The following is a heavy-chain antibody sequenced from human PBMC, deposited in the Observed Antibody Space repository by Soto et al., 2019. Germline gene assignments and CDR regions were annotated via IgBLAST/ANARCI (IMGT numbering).Heavy chain of an antibody. CDR3: AASCVGCGGFNYYGMDV. CDR2: IYYSGTT. CDR1: GASISSGGYY. V-gene: IGHV4-31*03. D-gene: IGHD2-21*01. Sequence: QVQLQESGPGLVKPSQTLSLTCSVSGASISSGGYYWNWIRQHPGKGLEWIGYIYYSGTTYYNPSLKGRVTISVDTSKTQFSLKLSSVTAADTAVYYCAASCVGCGGFNYYGMDVWGQGTTVTVSS. J-gene: IGHJ6*02.